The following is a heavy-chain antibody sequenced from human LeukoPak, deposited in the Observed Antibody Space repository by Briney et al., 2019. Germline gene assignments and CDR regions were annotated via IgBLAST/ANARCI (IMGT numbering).Heavy chain of an antibody. D-gene: IGHD2-15*01. CDR2: ISSDGSYK. V-gene: IGHV3-30*03. CDR3: ARDQTPFY. J-gene: IGHJ4*02. CDR1: RFTFSNYG. Sequence: GGSLRLSCTASRFTFSNYGMHWVRQAPGKGLEWVAVISSDGSYKYYADSVKGRFTISRDNSKNTVYLQMNSLRDEDTAVYYCARDQTPFYWGQGSLVTVSS.